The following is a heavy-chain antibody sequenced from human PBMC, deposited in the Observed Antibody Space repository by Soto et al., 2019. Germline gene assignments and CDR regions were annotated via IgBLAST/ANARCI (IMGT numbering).Heavy chain of an antibody. Sequence: QVQLVQSGADVKKPGASVKVSCKASGYTFTTYSIHWVRQAPGQSLEWMGWINAGNGNTKYSQKFQGRVTITRDTSASTAYMELSNLRSEDTAVYYCVRTLYDSSFWGQGSLVTVSS. CDR1: GYTFTTYS. V-gene: IGHV1-3*01. D-gene: IGHD3-22*01. CDR3: VRTLYDSSF. J-gene: IGHJ4*02. CDR2: INAGNGNT.